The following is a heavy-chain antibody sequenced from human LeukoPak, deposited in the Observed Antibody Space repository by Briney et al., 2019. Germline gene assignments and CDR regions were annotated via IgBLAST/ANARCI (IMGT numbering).Heavy chain of an antibody. CDR2: INHSGST. J-gene: IGHJ4*02. D-gene: IGHD5-18*01. CDR1: GGSFSGYY. Sequence: SETLSLTCAVYGGSFSGYYWSLIRQPPGKGLEWIGEINHSGSTSYNPSLKSRVTISVDMSKNQFSLKLSSVTAADTAVYYCASLPLRYSYGHGIDYWGQGTLVTVSS. V-gene: IGHV4-34*01. CDR3: ASLPLRYSYGHGIDY.